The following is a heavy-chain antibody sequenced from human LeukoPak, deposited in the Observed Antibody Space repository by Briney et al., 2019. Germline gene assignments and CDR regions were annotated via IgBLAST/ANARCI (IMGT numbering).Heavy chain of an antibody. CDR2: ISAYNGQT. Sequence: AASVKVSCKASGYTFTSYGISRVRQAPGQGLEWMGWISAYNGQTNYAQKFQGRVTMTTDTSTSTAYMELRSLRSDDTAVFYCARDSVAVRPGWFDPWGQGTLVTVSS. D-gene: IGHD6-6*01. CDR3: ARDSVAVRPGWFDP. J-gene: IGHJ5*02. CDR1: GYTFTSYG. V-gene: IGHV1-18*01.